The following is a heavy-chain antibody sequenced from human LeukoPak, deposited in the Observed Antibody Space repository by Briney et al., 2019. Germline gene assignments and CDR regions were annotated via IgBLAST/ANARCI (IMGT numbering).Heavy chain of an antibody. CDR3: ARGAYYASGNAFDL. CDR1: GVSISSYY. Sequence: SETLPLTCTVSGVSISSYYWSWIRQPAGKGLEWIGRIYSSGSTNYNPSPESRVTLSLDTSQNQFSLNLRSMTAADTAVYYCARGAYYASGNAFDLWGQGTMVTVSS. V-gene: IGHV4-4*07. J-gene: IGHJ3*01. D-gene: IGHD3-10*01. CDR2: IYSSGST.